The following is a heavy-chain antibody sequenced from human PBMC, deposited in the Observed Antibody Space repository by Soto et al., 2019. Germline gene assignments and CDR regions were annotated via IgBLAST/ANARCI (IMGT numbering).Heavy chain of an antibody. J-gene: IGHJ6*02. CDR2: IIPIFGTA. D-gene: IGHD6-13*01. V-gene: IGHV1-69*13. Sequence: RASVKVSCKASGGTFSSYAISWVRQAPGQGLEWMGGIIPIFGTANYAQKFQGRVTITADESTSTAYMELSSLRSEDTAVYYCARGPYSSSWDYYYCYGMDAWGQGTTVTVSS. CDR1: GGTFSSYA. CDR3: ARGPYSSSWDYYYCYGMDA.